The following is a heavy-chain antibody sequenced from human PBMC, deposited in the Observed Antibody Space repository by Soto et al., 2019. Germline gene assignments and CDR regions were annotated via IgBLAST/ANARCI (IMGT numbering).Heavy chain of an antibody. V-gene: IGHV4-34*01. CDR1: GGSFSGYY. CDR2: INHRGST. J-gene: IGHJ5*02. Sequence: QVQLQQWGAGLLKPSETLSLTCAVYGGSFSGYYWSWIRQPPGKGLEWIGEINHRGSTNYNPSLKSRVTISVDTSKNQFSLKLSSVTAADTAVYYCARGNLPRLMIVVVNTYNWFDPWGQGTLVTVSS. CDR3: ARGNLPRLMIVVVNTYNWFDP. D-gene: IGHD3-22*01.